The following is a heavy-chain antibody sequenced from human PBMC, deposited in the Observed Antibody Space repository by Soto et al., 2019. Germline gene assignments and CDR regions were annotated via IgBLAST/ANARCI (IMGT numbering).Heavy chain of an antibody. D-gene: IGHD5-12*01. V-gene: IGHV4-31*03. J-gene: IGHJ6*02. CDR2: IYYSGST. Sequence: PSETLSLPCTVSGGSISSGGYYRSWIRQHPGKGLEWIGYIYYSGSTYYNPSLKSRVTISVDTSKNQFSLKLSSVTAADTAVYYCARDSARPSLDIVATTQLVYGMDVWGQGTTVTVSS. CDR3: ARDSARPSLDIVATTQLVYGMDV. CDR1: GGSISSGGYY.